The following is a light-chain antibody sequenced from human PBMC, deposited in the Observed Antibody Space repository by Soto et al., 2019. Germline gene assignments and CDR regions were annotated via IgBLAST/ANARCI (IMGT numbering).Light chain of an antibody. CDR3: CLYAGSSTFGVV. Sequence: QSALTQPASVSGSPGQSITISCTGTSSDVGSYNLVSWYQQHPGKAPKLMIYEGSKRPSGVSNRFSGSKSGNTASLTISGLQAEDEADYYCCLYAGSSTFGVVFGGGTKLTVL. J-gene: IGLJ2*01. CDR1: SSDVGSYNL. V-gene: IGLV2-23*01. CDR2: EGS.